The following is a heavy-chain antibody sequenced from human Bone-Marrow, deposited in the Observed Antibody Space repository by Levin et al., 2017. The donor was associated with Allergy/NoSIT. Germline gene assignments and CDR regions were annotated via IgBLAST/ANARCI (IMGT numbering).Heavy chain of an antibody. D-gene: IGHD2-21*02. Sequence: ESLKISCTVSGGSISGHHWSWIRQPPGKGLEWLGNIHYSGSTKYNPSLKSRVTISVDTSKNQFSLKLSSVTAADTAVYYCGRDRSIKNQDGDFWYYGMDVWGQGTTVNVS. CDR1: GGSISGHH. CDR3: GRDRSIKNQDGDFWYYGMDV. CDR2: IHYSGST. V-gene: IGHV4-59*11. J-gene: IGHJ6*02.